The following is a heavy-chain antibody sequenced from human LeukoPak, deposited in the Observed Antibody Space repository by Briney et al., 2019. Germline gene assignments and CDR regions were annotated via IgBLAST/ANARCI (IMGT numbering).Heavy chain of an antibody. CDR2: INHSGST. D-gene: IGHD2-15*01. V-gene: IGHV4-34*01. Sequence: SETLSLTCAVYGGSFSGYYWSWIRQPPGKGLEWIGEINHSGSTNYNPSLKSRVTISVDTSKNQFSLKLSSVTAADTAVYYCAGGFWVAHAFDIWGQGTMVTVSS. J-gene: IGHJ3*02. CDR3: AGGFWVAHAFDI. CDR1: GGSFSGYY.